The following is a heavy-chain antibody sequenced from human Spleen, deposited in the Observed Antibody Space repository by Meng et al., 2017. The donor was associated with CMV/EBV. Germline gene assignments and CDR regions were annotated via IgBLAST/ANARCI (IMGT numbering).Heavy chain of an antibody. CDR3: ARDLWELVGVEYYYYGMDV. CDR1: GFTVSDHY. V-gene: IGHV3-53*01. J-gene: IGHJ6*02. Sequence: GGSLRLSCAASGFTVSDHYMNWVRQAPGKGLEWVSVIYSGGSSDYADSVKGRFTISRDNSKNTLYLQMSSLRAEDSAIYYCARDLWELVGVEYYYYGMDVWGQGTLVTVSS. D-gene: IGHD3-16*01. CDR2: IYSGGSS.